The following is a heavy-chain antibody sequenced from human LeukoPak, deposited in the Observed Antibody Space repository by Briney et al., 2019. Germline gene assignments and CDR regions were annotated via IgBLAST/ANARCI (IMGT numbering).Heavy chain of an antibody. CDR1: GGSINTHY. D-gene: IGHD6-19*01. Sequence: SETLSLTCAVSGGSINTHYWGWIRQPPGKGLEWIGSIYYTGKTTYNPSLKSRLTISLDTSRNHLSLKLTSVLAADTAIYYCVRRDPGWNYFDYWGQGILVTVSS. CDR2: IYYTGKT. V-gene: IGHV4-59*08. J-gene: IGHJ4*02. CDR3: VRRDPGWNYFDY.